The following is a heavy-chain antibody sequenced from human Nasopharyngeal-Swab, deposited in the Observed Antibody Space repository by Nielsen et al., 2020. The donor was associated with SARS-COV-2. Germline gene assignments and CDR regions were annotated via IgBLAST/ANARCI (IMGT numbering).Heavy chain of an antibody. V-gene: IGHV3-53*01. CDR1: CFTVSSSY. Sequence: GEALKISCAASCFTVSSSYMSWVRQAPGKGLEWISLMFSGGSAYYAGSVEGRFTVSRDESRNTLYPQMNNLRAEDTAVYYCTRRNDCWGQGTLVTVSS. CDR3: TRRNDC. J-gene: IGHJ4*02. CDR2: MFSGGSA.